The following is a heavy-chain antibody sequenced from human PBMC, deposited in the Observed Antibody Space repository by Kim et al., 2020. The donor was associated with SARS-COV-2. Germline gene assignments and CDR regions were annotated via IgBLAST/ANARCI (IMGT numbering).Heavy chain of an antibody. Sequence: SVKVSCKASGGTFSSYAISWVRQAPGQGLEWMGGIIPIFGTANYAQKFQGRVTITADESTSTAYMELSSLRSEDTAVYYCGGEVVVVPAAPYYYYGMDVWGQGTTVTVSS. CDR3: GGEVVVVPAAPYYYYGMDV. CDR2: IIPIFGTA. CDR1: GGTFSSYA. V-gene: IGHV1-69*13. D-gene: IGHD2-2*01. J-gene: IGHJ6*02.